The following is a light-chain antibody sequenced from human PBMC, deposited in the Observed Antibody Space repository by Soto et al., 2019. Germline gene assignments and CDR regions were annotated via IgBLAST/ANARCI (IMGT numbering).Light chain of an antibody. CDR1: QDISNY. J-gene: IGKJ4*01. CDR2: DAS. CDR3: QQYDNLPLT. Sequence: DIQMTQSPSSLSASVGARVTITCQASQDISNYLNWYQQKPRKAPKLLIYDASNLETGVPSRFSGSGSGTDFTCTISSLQPEDIATYYYQQYDNLPLTFGGGTKVDIK. V-gene: IGKV1-33*01.